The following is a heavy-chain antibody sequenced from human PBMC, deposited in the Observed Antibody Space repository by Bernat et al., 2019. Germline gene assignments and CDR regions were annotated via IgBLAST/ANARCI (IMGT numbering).Heavy chain of an antibody. J-gene: IGHJ4*02. CDR3: AGRDHEGFDY. Sequence: QLQLQESGPGLVKPSETLSLTCTVSGGSISSNSYYWGWVRQPPGKGLEWIGSVYYSGSTYYNPSLKSRVTISVDTSKNQFSLQLSSVTAEDSAVYYCAGRDHEGFDYWGQGTLVTVSS. CDR2: VYYSGST. D-gene: IGHD1-14*01. V-gene: IGHV4-39*01. CDR1: GGSISSNSYY.